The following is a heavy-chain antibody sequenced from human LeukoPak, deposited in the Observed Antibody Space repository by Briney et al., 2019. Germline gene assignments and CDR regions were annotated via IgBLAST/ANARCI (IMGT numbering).Heavy chain of an antibody. CDR2: IYHSGST. Sequence: KPSETLSLTCAVSGYSISSGYYWGWIRQPPGKGLEWIGSIYHSGSTYYNPSLKSRVTISVDTSKNQFSLKLSSVTAADTAVYYCARGLSHFDYWGQGTLVTVSS. J-gene: IGHJ4*02. CDR1: GYSISSGYY. V-gene: IGHV4-38-2*01. CDR3: ARGLSHFDY.